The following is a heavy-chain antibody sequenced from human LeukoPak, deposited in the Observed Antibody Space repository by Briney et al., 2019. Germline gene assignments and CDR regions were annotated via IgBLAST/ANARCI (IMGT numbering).Heavy chain of an antibody. CDR2: INAGNGNT. CDR1: GYTFTSYA. J-gene: IGHJ5*02. Sequence: ASVKVSCKASGYTFTSYAMHWVRQAPGQRLEWMGWINAGNGNTKYSQKFQGRVTITRDTSASTAYMELRSLRSDDTAVYYCARERGSSGWYDWFDPWGQGTLVTVSS. D-gene: IGHD6-19*01. V-gene: IGHV1-3*01. CDR3: ARERGSSGWYDWFDP.